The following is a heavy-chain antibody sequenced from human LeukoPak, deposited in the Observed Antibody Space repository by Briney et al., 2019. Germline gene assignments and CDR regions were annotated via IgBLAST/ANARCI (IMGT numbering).Heavy chain of an antibody. CDR2: INHSGST. CDR1: GDSISSGNYF. D-gene: IGHD3-22*01. CDR3: ARQKRYYYGSSGSFDY. J-gene: IGHJ4*02. Sequence: PSETLSLTCTVSGDSISSGNYFWSWIRQPPGKGLEWIGEINHSGSTNYNPSLKSRVTISVDTSKNQFSLKLSSVTAADTAVYYCARQKRYYYGSSGSFDYWGQGTLVTVSS. V-gene: IGHV4-39*01.